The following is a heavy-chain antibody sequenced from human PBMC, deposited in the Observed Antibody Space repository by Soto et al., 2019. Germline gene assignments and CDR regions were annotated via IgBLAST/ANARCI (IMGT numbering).Heavy chain of an antibody. V-gene: IGHV1-69*02. CDR3: ARVPTSKGNWFDP. D-gene: IGHD2-2*01. J-gene: IGHJ5*02. CDR1: GGTFSSYT. CDR2: IIPILGIA. Sequence: QVQLVQSGAEVKKPGSSVKVSCKASGGTFSSYTISWVRQAPGQGLEWMGRIIPILGIANYAQKFQGRVPITADKSTSTGYMELSSLRSEDTAVYYCARVPTSKGNWFDPWGQGTLVTVSS.